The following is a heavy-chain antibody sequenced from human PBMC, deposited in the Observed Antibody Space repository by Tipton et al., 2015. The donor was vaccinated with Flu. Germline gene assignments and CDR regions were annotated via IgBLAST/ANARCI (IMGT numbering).Heavy chain of an antibody. D-gene: IGHD4-17*01. Sequence: SLRLSCEGSGFMFSRFWMGWVRQAPGKGLEWVASIKHDGGEEKYVDSVKGRFTISRDNAKNSVFLQMKSLRVEDTALYFCVRDRYGKGFDYWGQGTSVTVSS. CDR2: IKHDGGEE. J-gene: IGHJ4*02. CDR1: GFMFSRFW. CDR3: VRDRYGKGFDY. V-gene: IGHV3-7*01.